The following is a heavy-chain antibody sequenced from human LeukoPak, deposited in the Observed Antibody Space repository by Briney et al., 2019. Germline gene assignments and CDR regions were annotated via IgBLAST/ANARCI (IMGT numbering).Heavy chain of an antibody. CDR1: GFTFSSYG. D-gene: IGHD3-22*01. V-gene: IGHV3-21*01. J-gene: IGHJ3*02. Sequence: GGSLRLSCAASGFTFSSYGMNWVRQAPGKGLEWVSSISSSGSYIYYADSVKGRFIISRDNAKNSLYLQMNSLRAEDTAVYYCARGLIHYYDSSGYYPRAFDIWGQGTMVTVSS. CDR2: ISSSGSYI. CDR3: ARGLIHYYDSSGYYPRAFDI.